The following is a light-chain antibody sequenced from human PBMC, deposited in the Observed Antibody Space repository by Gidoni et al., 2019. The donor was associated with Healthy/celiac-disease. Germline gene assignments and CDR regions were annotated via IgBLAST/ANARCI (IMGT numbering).Light chain of an antibody. CDR3: RQYSSYSWT. CDR1: QSSSSW. Sequence: DIQMTQSPPTLSPFVGDRVTITYRAIQSSSSWLDWYQQEPGKAPPLLISKASTLEGAVPSRFSGSGAGTEFALTISSLQPADVAPYYCRQYSSYSWTFGQGTKVEIK. V-gene: IGKV1-5*03. CDR2: KAS. J-gene: IGKJ1*01.